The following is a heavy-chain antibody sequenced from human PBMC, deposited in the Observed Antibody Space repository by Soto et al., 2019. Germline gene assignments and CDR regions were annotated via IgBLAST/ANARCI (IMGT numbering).Heavy chain of an antibody. D-gene: IGHD2-21*02. CDR1: GGTFSSHS. V-gene: IGHV1-69*01. CDR3: AREVGDGDFSADLLD. Sequence: VQLMQSGAEVKKPGSSVKVSCKASGGTFSSHSINWVRQAPGQGLEWMGGIITLFGTSNYAQNFQGRVTITSDQSTSTAYMELNSLTSDDNAVYYCAREVGDGDFSADLLDWGQGTLVTVSS. J-gene: IGHJ4*02. CDR2: IITLFGTS.